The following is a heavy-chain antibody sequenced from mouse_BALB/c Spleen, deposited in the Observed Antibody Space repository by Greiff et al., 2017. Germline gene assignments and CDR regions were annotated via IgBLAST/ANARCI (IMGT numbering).Heavy chain of an antibody. CDR2: IYPGNGDT. CDR3: AREDSSMDY. J-gene: IGHJ4*01. Sequence: QVQLQQPGAELVKPGASVKMSCKASGYTFTSYNMHWVKQTPGQGLEWIGAIYPGNGDTSYNQKFKGKATLTADKSSSTAYMQLSSLTSEDSAVYYCAREDSSMDYWGQGTSVTVSS. V-gene: IGHV1-12*01. CDR1: GYTFTSYN.